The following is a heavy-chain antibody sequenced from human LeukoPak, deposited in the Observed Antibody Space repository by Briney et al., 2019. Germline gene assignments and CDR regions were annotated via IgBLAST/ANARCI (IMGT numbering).Heavy chain of an antibody. V-gene: IGHV1-18*01. J-gene: IGHJ6*03. D-gene: IGHD6-13*01. CDR1: GYTFTSYG. CDR2: ISAYNGNT. CDR3: ARDYRRVAAADPYYYYYMDV. Sequence: GASVKVSCKASGYTFTSYGISWVRQAPGQGLDWMGWISAYNGNTNYAQKLQGRVTMTTDTSTSTAYMELRSLRSDDTAVYYCARDYRRVAAADPYYYYYMDVWGKGTTVTVSS.